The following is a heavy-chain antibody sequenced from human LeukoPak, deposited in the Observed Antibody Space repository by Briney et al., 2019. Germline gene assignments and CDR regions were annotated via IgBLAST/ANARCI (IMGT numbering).Heavy chain of an antibody. CDR3: ARGKPLMDTAMADTTYYFDY. CDR2: INHSGST. Sequence: GSLRLSCAASEFIVSANYMSWIRQPPGKGLEWIGEINHSGSTNYNPSLKSRVTISVDTSKNQFSLKLSSVTAADTAVYYCARGKPLMDTAMADTTYYFDYWGQGTLVTVSS. V-gene: IGHV4-34*01. D-gene: IGHD5-18*01. J-gene: IGHJ4*02. CDR1: EFIVSANY.